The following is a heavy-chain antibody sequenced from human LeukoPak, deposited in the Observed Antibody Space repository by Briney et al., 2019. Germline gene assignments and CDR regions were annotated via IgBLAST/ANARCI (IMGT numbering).Heavy chain of an antibody. CDR3: ARDQISSSWWGGFYFDY. D-gene: IGHD6-13*01. CDR2: ISSSSSTI. Sequence: GGSLRLSCAASGFTFSSYSMNWVRQAPGKGLEWVSYISSSSSTIYYADSVKGRFTISRDNAKNSLYLQMNSLRDEDTAVYYCARDQISSSWWGGFYFDYWGQGTLVTVSS. J-gene: IGHJ4*02. V-gene: IGHV3-48*02. CDR1: GFTFSSYS.